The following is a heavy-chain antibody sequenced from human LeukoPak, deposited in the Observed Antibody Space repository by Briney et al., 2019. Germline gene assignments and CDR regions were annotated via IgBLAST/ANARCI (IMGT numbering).Heavy chain of an antibody. D-gene: IGHD6-19*01. CDR1: DYSVSSIHC. CDR2: IYYSGST. V-gene: IGHV4-59*08. CDR3: ARVIAVAGTKVLFDY. J-gene: IGHJ4*02. Sequence: SETLSLTCTVSDYSVSSIHCWGWIRQPPGKGLEWIGYIYYSGSTNYNPSLKSRVTISIDTSKNQFSLKLSSVTAADTAVYYCARVIAVAGTKVLFDYWGQGTLVTVSS.